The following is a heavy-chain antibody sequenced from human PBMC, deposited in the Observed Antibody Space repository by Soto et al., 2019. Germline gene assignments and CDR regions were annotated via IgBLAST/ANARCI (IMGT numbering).Heavy chain of an antibody. D-gene: IGHD2-15*01. CDR1: GGSISSGGYY. CDR2: IYYSGST. V-gene: IGHV4-31*03. CDR3: ARVKVVVVAAALDAFDI. Sequence: PSETLSLTCTVSGGSISSGGYYWSWIRQHPGKGLEWIGYIYYSGSTYYNTSLKSRVTISVDTSKNQFSLKLSSVTAADTAVYYCARVKVVVVAAALDAFDIWGQGTMVTVSS. J-gene: IGHJ3*02.